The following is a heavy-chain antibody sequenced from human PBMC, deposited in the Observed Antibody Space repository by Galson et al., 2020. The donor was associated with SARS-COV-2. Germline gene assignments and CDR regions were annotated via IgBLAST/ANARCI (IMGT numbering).Heavy chain of an antibody. V-gene: IGHV3-30-3*01. J-gene: IGHJ4*02. D-gene: IGHD6-13*01. CDR2: ISYDGSNK. CDR3: ASPSWSRDY. CDR1: GFTFSSYA. Sequence: GESLKISCAASGFTFSSYAMHWVRQAPGKGLEWVAVISYDGSNKYYADSVKGRFTISRDNSKNTLYLQMNSLRAEDTAVYYCASPSWSRDYWGQGTLVTVSS.